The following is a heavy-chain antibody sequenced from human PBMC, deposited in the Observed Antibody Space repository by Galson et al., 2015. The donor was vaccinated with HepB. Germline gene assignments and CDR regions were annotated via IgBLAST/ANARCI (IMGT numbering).Heavy chain of an antibody. J-gene: IGHJ5*02. CDR1: GFTFSSYA. CDR3: ARGGLAVLSSLRFDP. V-gene: IGHV3-64*01. CDR2: ISSNGGST. D-gene: IGHD2/OR15-2a*01. Sequence: SLRLSCAASGFTFSSYAMHWVRQAPGKGLEYVSAISSNGGSTYYANSVKGRFTISRDNSKNTLYLQMGSLKAEDMAVYYCARGGLAVLSSLRFDPWGQGTLVTVPS.